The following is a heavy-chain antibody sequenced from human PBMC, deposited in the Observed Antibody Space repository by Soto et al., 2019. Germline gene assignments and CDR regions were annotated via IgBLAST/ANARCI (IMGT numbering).Heavy chain of an antibody. D-gene: IGHD6-13*01. CDR1: GFTVSSNY. CDR3: AGLIAAGPYYYYYMDV. CDR2: IYSGGST. V-gene: IGHV3-66*01. Sequence: GGSLRLSCAASGFTVSSNYMSWVRQAPGKGLEWVSVIYSGGSTYYADSVKGRFTISRDNSKNTLYLQMNSLRAEDTAVYYCAGLIAAGPYYYYYMDVWGKGTTVTVSS. J-gene: IGHJ6*03.